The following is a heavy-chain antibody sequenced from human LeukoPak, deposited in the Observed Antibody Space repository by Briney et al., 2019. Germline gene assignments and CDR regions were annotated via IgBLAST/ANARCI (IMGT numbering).Heavy chain of an antibody. D-gene: IGHD3-10*02. CDR3: AELGITMIGGV. CDR1: GFTFSSHG. J-gene: IGHJ6*04. V-gene: IGHV3-23*01. Sequence: PGGSLRLSCAASGFTFSSHGMNWVRQAPGKVLEWVSGISPNGVITYYADSVKGRFTISRDNAKNSLYLQMNSLRAEDTAVYYCAELGITMIGGVWGKGTTVTISS. CDR2: ISPNGVIT.